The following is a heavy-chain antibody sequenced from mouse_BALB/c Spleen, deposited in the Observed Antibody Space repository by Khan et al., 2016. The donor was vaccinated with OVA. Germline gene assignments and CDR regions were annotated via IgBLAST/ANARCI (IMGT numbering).Heavy chain of an antibody. CDR2: IDPANDKT. CDR1: GFNIKDTY. CDR3: THSLLLCAVGY. Sequence: EVQLQESGAEFVKPGASVKLSCTASGFNIKDTYIHWVKQRPEQGLEWIGRIDPANDKTNYDPKFQGKATITADTSSNTAYLHHSSLTSADTVVYYCTHSLLLCAVGYWGQGTSGTISS. V-gene: IGHV14-3*02. J-gene: IGHJ4*01. D-gene: IGHD1-2*01.